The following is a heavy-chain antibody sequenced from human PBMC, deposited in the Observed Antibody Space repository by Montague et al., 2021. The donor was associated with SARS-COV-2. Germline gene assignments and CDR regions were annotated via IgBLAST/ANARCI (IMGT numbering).Heavy chain of an antibody. CDR1: GFTVRSNY. V-gene: IGHV3-66*01. CDR3: AARARYYYDMDV. CDR2: IYSGDST. J-gene: IGHJ6*02. Sequence: SLRLSCAASGFTVRSNYMSWVRQAPGKGLEWVSVIYSGDSTHYADSVKGRFTISRDNSKNTLYLQMNSLRAEDTAVYYCAARARYYYDMDVWGQGTTVTVSS.